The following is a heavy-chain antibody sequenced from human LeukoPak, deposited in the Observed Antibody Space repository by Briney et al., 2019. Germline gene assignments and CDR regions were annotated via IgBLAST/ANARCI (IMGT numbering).Heavy chain of an antibody. J-gene: IGHJ4*02. CDR3: ARGQVTAKFALFDY. D-gene: IGHD2-21*02. Sequence: PSETLSLTCAVYGGSFSGYYWSWIRQPPGKGLEWIGEINHSGSTNYNPSLKSRVTISVDTSKNQFSLKLSSVTAADTAVYYCARGQVTAKFALFDYWGLGTLVTVSS. CDR2: INHSGST. V-gene: IGHV4-34*01. CDR1: GGSFSGYY.